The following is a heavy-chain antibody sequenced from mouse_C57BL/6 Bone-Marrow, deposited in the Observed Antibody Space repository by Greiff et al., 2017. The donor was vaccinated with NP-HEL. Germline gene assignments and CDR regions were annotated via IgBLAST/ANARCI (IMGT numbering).Heavy chain of an antibody. CDR2: ISSGGDYI. CDR1: GFTFSSYA. Sequence: EVKLVESGEGLVKPGGSLKLSCAASGFTFSSYAMSWVRQTPEKRLEWVAYISSGGDYIYYADTVKGRFTISRDNARNTLYLQMISLKSEDTAMYYCTRGVGYGSSYHWYFDVWGTGTTVTVSS. J-gene: IGHJ1*03. CDR3: TRGVGYGSSYHWYFDV. V-gene: IGHV5-9-1*02. D-gene: IGHD1-1*01.